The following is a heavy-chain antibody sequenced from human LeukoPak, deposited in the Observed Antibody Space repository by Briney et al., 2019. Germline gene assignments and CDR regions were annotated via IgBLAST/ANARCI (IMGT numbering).Heavy chain of an antibody. CDR1: GFTFSSYA. CDR3: AKDQRRAAAGRQYFYYGMDV. D-gene: IGHD6-13*01. J-gene: IGHJ6*02. CDR2: ISGSGGST. Sequence: GASLRLSCAASGFTFSSYAMSWVRQAPGKGLEWVSAISGSGGSTYYADSVKGRFTISRDNSKNTLYPQMNSLRAEDTAVYYCAKDQRRAAAGRQYFYYGMDVWGQGTTVTVSS. V-gene: IGHV3-23*01.